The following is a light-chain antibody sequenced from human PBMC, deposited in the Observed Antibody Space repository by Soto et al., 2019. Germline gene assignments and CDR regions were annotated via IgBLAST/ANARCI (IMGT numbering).Light chain of an antibody. CDR3: QQYDNPSIT. CDR1: QDISNY. V-gene: IGKV1-33*01. J-gene: IGKJ5*01. Sequence: DIQMTQSPSSLSASVGDRVTITCQASQDISNYLNWYQQKPGKAPKLLIYDASNLETGVPSRFXGSGSGTDXTXTXSSXXXXDIATYYCQQYDNPSITFGQGTRLEIK. CDR2: DAS.